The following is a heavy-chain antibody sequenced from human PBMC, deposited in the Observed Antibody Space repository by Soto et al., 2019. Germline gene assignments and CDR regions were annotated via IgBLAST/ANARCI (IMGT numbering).Heavy chain of an antibody. CDR3: ARGGGYCSGGSCYLDWFDP. Sequence: QVQLVQSGAEVKKPGASVKVSCKASGYTFTSYGISWVRQATGQGIEWMGWITAYNRNTNPEQKLQGRVTITTDTSTSTAYMERRSLRADETAVYYCARGGGYCSGGSCYLDWFDPWCQGTLVTVSS. CDR1: GYTFTSYG. D-gene: IGHD2-15*01. CDR2: ITAYNRNT. V-gene: IGHV1-18*04. J-gene: IGHJ5*02.